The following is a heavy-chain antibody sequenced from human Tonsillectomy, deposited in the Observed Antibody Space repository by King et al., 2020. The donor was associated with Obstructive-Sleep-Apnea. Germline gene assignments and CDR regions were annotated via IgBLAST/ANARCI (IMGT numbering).Heavy chain of an antibody. V-gene: IGHV5-10-1*03. CDR3: ARPSIAAARNRKYNRNDTFDI. CDR2: IDPSDSYT. CDR1: GYSFTSYW. D-gene: IGHD6-13*01. Sequence: QLVQSGAEVKKPGESLRISCKSSGYSFTSYWISWVRQMPGKGVEWMGRIDPSDSYTNYSPSFQGHVTISADKSISTAYLQWSSLTASDTAMYYCARPSIAAARNRKYNRNDTFDIWGHGTMVTVSS. J-gene: IGHJ3*02.